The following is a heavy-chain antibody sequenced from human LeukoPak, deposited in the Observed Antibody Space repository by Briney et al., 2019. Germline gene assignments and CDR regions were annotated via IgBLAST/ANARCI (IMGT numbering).Heavy chain of an antibody. CDR2: INQDGSQK. CDR3: ARAPEYGLYYFDY. J-gene: IGHJ4*02. Sequence: GGSLRLSCAASGFTFNSYWMTWVRQAPGKGLEWVASINQDGSQKYYVESLKGRFTISRDNAKNSHYLQMNSLRAEDTAVYYCARAPEYGLYYFDYWGQGTLVTVSS. D-gene: IGHD1-14*01. V-gene: IGHV3-7*03. CDR1: GFTFNSYW.